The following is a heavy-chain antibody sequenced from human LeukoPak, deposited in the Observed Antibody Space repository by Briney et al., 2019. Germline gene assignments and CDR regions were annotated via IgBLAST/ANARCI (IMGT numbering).Heavy chain of an antibody. V-gene: IGHV3-7*01. Sequence: GGSLRLSCAASGFTFSSYWMSWVRQAPGKGLEWVANIKQDGSEKYYVDSVKGRFTISRDNAKNSLYLQMNSLRVEDTAVYYCARGVVLMVTTNWFDPWGQGTLATVPS. D-gene: IGHD2-8*01. J-gene: IGHJ5*02. CDR3: ARGVVLMVTTNWFDP. CDR1: GFTFSSYW. CDR2: IKQDGSEK.